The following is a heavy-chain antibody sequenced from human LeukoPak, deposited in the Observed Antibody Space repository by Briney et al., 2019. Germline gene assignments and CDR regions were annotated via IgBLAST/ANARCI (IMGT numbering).Heavy chain of an antibody. D-gene: IGHD4-11*01. CDR3: ARDSSYSRYAPYYYYGMDV. CDR2: IIPILGIA. CDR1: GGTFSSYA. Sequence: SVKVSCKASGGTFSSYAISWVRQAPGQGLEWMGRIIPILGIANYAQKFQGRVTITADKSTSTAYMELSSLRSEDTAVYYCARDSSYSRYAPYYYYGMDVWGQGTTVTVSS. V-gene: IGHV1-69*04. J-gene: IGHJ6*02.